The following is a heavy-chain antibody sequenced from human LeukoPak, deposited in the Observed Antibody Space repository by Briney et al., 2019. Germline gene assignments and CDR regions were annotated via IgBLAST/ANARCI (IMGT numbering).Heavy chain of an antibody. D-gene: IGHD3-16*02. Sequence: GRSLRLSCAASGFTFDDYAMHWVRHAPGKGLEWVSGISWNSGSIGYADSVKGRFTISRDNAKNSLYLQMNSLRAEDTALYYCAAQPQYDYVWGSYQIDYWGQGTLVTVSS. CDR3: AAQPQYDYVWGSYQIDY. V-gene: IGHV3-9*01. J-gene: IGHJ4*02. CDR1: GFTFDDYA. CDR2: ISWNSGSI.